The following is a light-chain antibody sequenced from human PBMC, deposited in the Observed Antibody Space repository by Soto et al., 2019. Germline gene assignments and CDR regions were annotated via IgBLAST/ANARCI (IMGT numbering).Light chain of an antibody. CDR3: QQSYSTPPT. V-gene: IGKV1-39*01. CDR2: AAS. J-gene: IGKJ2*01. Sequence: DIQMTQSPSSLSASVGDRVTITCRASQSISSYLNWYQQKPGKAPKLLIYAASSLQSGVPSRFSGSGSGTDFTLTISSLQPEDFETSYCQQSYSTPPTFGQGTKVDIK. CDR1: QSISSY.